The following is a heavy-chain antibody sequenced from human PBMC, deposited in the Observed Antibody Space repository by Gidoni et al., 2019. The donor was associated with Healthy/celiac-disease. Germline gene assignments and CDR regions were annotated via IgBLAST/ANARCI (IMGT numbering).Heavy chain of an antibody. CDR2: IYYSGST. V-gene: IGHV4-59*01. CDR3: AREVSSGWPDAFDI. D-gene: IGHD6-19*01. Sequence: QVQLQESGPGLVKPSETLSLTCPVSGGSISSYYWSWIRQPPGKGLEWIGYIYYSGSTNYNPSLKSRVTISVDTSKNQFSLKLSSVTAADTAVYYCAREVSSGWPDAFDIWGQGTMVTVSS. CDR1: GGSISSYY. J-gene: IGHJ3*02.